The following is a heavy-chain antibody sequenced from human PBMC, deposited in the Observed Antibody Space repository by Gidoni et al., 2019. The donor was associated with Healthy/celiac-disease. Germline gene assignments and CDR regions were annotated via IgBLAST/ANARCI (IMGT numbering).Heavy chain of an antibody. Sequence: EVQLLESGGGLVQPGGSLRLSCAASGFTFSSYAMSWVRQAPGKGLEWVSAISGSGGSTYYADSVKGRFTISRDNSKNTLYLQMNSLRAEDTAVYYCAKDGYYYGSGSYYNVDYWGQGTLVTVSS. CDR1: GFTFSSYA. J-gene: IGHJ4*02. V-gene: IGHV3-23*01. CDR3: AKDGYYYGSGSYYNVDY. CDR2: ISGSGGST. D-gene: IGHD3-10*01.